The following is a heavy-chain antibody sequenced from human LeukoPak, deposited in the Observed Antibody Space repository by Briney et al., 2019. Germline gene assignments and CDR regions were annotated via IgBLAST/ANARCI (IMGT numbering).Heavy chain of an antibody. CDR2: IYTGGST. D-gene: IGHD4-17*01. CDR1: GFTVGSNY. Sequence: GGSLRLSCAASGFTVGSNYMSWVRQAPGKGLEWVSVIYTGGSTYYADSVKGRFTISRDNSKNTLYLQMNGLRAEDTAVYYCARVYGDRGWFDPWGQGTLVTVSS. CDR3: ARVYGDRGWFDP. J-gene: IGHJ5*02. V-gene: IGHV3-53*01.